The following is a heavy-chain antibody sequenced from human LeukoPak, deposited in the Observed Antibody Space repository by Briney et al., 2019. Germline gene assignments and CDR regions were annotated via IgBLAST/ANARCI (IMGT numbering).Heavy chain of an antibody. CDR3: AMREENDSSGYR. CDR2: IYNSGST. Sequence: PSETLSLTCNVSGGSISSSSYYWGWIRQPPGKGLEWIGSIYNSGSTYYNPSLKSRVTISVDTSKNQFSLKLSSVTAADTAVYCCAMREENDSSGYRWGQGTLVTVSS. CDR1: GGSISSSSYY. J-gene: IGHJ4*02. V-gene: IGHV4-39*01. D-gene: IGHD3-22*01.